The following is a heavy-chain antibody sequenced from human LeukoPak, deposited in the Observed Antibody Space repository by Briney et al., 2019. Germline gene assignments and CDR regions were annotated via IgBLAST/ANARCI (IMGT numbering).Heavy chain of an antibody. CDR3: AREGVHDYSNPPGFDY. D-gene: IGHD4-11*01. Sequence: SETLSLTCIVSGGSISTSAYYWGWIRQPPGEGLQWIGSIYYSGSTYYNPSLKSRVTISVDTSKNQFSLKLSSVTAADTAVYYCAREGVHDYSNPPGFDYWGQGTLVTVSS. CDR2: IYYSGST. CDR1: GGSISTSAYY. V-gene: IGHV4-39*07. J-gene: IGHJ4*02.